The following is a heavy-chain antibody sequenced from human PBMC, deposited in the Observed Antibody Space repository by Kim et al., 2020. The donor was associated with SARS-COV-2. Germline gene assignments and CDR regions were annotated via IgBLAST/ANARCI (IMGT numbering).Heavy chain of an antibody. CDR3: AKEAQWLNYFDY. V-gene: IGHV3-23*01. CDR2: ISGDTYGI. J-gene: IGHJ4*02. CDR1: GFTFSSYA. Sequence: GGSLRLSCATSGFTFSSYAMGWVRQAPGKGLEWVSAISGDTYGIDHADSVKGRFTISRDNSRNTVYLQMNSLRAEDTAVYFCAKEAQWLNYFDYWGLGAL. D-gene: IGHD5-12*01.